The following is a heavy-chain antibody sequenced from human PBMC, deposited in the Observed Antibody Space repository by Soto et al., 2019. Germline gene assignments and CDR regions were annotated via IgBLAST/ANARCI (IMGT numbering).Heavy chain of an antibody. V-gene: IGHV3-72*01. D-gene: IGHD6-6*01. J-gene: IGHJ6*02. CDR1: GFTLSDHY. Sequence: GSLRLSCAGSGFTLSDHYIDWVRQAPGKGLEWVGRSRDKAQGYSTAYAASVKGRFTTSRDESKNSLYLQMNSLRAEDTAVYYCARDGLVYSSSWDRYYGMDVWGQGTTVTVSS. CDR3: ARDGLVYSSSWDRYYGMDV. CDR2: SRDKAQGYST.